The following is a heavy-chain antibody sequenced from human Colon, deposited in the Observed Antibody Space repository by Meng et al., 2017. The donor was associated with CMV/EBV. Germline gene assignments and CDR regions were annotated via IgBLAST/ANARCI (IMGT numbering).Heavy chain of an antibody. CDR3: ARVHGDYGPFDY. V-gene: IGHV4-34*01. Sequence: QMQLQQWGAVLLKASETLSLPCAVYGGSFSGDYWTWIRQPPGKGLEWIGEINHSGSTNYNPSLKSRVTISLDTSKNHFSLNLRSVTAADTAVYYCARVHGDYGPFDYWGQGTLVTVSS. D-gene: IGHD4-17*01. CDR1: GGSFSGDY. J-gene: IGHJ4*02. CDR2: INHSGST.